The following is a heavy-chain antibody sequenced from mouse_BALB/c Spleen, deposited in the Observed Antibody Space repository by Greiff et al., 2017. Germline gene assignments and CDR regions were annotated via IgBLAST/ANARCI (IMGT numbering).Heavy chain of an antibody. D-gene: IGHD2-2*01. V-gene: IGHV5-6-3*01. Sequence: EVQGVESGGGLVQPGGSLKLSCAASGFTFSSYGMSWVRQTPDKRLELVATINSNGGSTYYPDSVKGRFTISRDNAKNTLYLQMSSLKSEDTAMYCCARDSGYGGKGNIDYWGQGTTLTVSS. J-gene: IGHJ2*01. CDR3: ARDSGYGGKGNIDY. CDR2: INSNGGST. CDR1: GFTFSSYG.